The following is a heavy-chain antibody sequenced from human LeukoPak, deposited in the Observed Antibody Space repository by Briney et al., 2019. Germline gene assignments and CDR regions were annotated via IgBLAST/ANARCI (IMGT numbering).Heavy chain of an antibody. Sequence: GSLRLSCAASGFTFSSFSMNWVRQAPGKGLEWFSYIRASSNGVQYADSVQGRFTISRDNAKNSLYLQMNSLRAEDTAVYYCARDSAYAFDYWGQGTLVTVSS. CDR3: ARDSAYAFDY. CDR1: GFTFSSFS. V-gene: IGHV3-48*01. J-gene: IGHJ4*02. CDR2: IRASSNGV. D-gene: IGHD3-16*01.